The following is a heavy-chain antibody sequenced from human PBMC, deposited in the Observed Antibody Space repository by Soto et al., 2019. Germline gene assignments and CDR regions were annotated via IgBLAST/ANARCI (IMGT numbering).Heavy chain of an antibody. D-gene: IGHD3-22*01. Sequence: VASVKVSCKASGYIFSNFDINWVRQASGQGPELMAWMNPKSGQRNYTPRFQGRVTMTVNTSISTAYMELSGLRSEDTAVYYCARDRPYYYDSSGYPFDYWGQGTLVTVSS. J-gene: IGHJ4*02. CDR3: ARDRPYYYDSSGYPFDY. CDR2: MNPKSGQR. V-gene: IGHV1-8*01. CDR1: GYIFSNFD.